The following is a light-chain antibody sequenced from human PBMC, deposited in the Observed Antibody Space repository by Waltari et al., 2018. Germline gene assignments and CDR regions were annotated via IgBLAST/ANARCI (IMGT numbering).Light chain of an antibody. CDR2: DVS. V-gene: IGLV3-21*03. CDR3: QVWDSSSDHWV. Sequence: SYVLTQPPSVSVAPGKTARITCGGNNIGSKSVHWYQQKPGRAPVLVVYDVSDRPSGFPERFSGSNSGNTATLTISRVEAGDEADYYCQVWDSSSDHWVFGGGTKLTVL. J-gene: IGLJ3*02. CDR1: NIGSKS.